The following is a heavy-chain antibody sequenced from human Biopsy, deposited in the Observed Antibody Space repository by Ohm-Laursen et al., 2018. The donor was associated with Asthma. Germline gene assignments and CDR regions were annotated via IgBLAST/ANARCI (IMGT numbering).Heavy chain of an antibody. Sequence: SLRLSCAASGFSFSNFGMHWVRQAPGKGLEWVGVISKDASTQDYADSVKGRFTMARDNSKNTLDLQMNSLREGDTAVYYCVRDGTDDAFDIWGQGTVVSVSS. V-gene: IGHV3-30*03. D-gene: IGHD1-1*01. CDR3: VRDGTDDAFDI. CDR1: GFSFSNFG. CDR2: ISKDASTQ. J-gene: IGHJ3*02.